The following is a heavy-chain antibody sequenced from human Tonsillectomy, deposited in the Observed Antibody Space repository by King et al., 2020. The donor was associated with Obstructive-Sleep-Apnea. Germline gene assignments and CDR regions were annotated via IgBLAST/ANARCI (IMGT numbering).Heavy chain of an antibody. CDR3: AKLGISNGYFDH. J-gene: IGHJ4*02. CDR2: VSSGSSYI. V-gene: IGHV3-21*06. Sequence: VQLVESGGGLVKPGGSLRLSCAASGFTFSTYTMTWVRQAPGKGLEWVSSVSSGSSYIYYADSLKGRFTISRDNAKNSLILQMNGLKAEDTALYYCAKLGISNGYFDHWGQGTLVTVSS. CDR1: GFTFSTYT. D-gene: IGHD7-27*01.